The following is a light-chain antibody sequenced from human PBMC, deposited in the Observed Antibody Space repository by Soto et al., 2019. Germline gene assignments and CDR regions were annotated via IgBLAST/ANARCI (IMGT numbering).Light chain of an antibody. CDR1: QSISGW. CDR3: QEYNTHSRYT. CDR2: KAS. Sequence: DIQMTQSPSTLSASVGDRVTITCRASQSISGWLAWYQQKPGKAPKLLIYKASRLQSVVPSRFSGSGSGTEFTLTIRSLQPDDFATYYCQEYNTHSRYTFGQGTKLEIK. V-gene: IGKV1-5*03. J-gene: IGKJ2*01.